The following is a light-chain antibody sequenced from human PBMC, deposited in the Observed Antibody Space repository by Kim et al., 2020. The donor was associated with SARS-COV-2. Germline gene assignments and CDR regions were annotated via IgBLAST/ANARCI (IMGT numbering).Light chain of an antibody. J-gene: IGLJ2*01. Sequence: SSELTQDPAVSVALGQTVRITCQGDSLRNYFASWYQQKPGQAPVVVIYGKNNRPSGFPDRFSGSSSGNTASFTITGAQSEDEADYYCNSRDSSGNHPFGG. CDR1: SLRNYF. CDR3: NSRDSSGNHP. V-gene: IGLV3-19*01. CDR2: GKN.